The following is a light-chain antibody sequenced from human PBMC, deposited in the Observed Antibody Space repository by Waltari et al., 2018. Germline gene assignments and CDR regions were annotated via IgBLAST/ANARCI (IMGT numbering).Light chain of an antibody. Sequence: DIQMTQSPSSLSASVGDRVTITCRASQSISSYLNWYQQKPGKAPKLLTYAASSFQSGVPSRCSGSGSGTDFTLTISRLQPEDFATYCCEQRYSTPLAFGPGTKVDIK. V-gene: IGKV1-39*01. J-gene: IGKJ3*01. CDR3: EQRYSTPLA. CDR1: QSISSY. CDR2: AAS.